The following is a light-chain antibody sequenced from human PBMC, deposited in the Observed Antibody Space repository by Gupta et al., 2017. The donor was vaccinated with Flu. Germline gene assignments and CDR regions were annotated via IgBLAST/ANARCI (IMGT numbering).Light chain of an antibody. CDR2: GSS. J-gene: IGKJ4*01. V-gene: IGKV3-15*01. Sequence: ATLSVSPGERATLSCRASQSVRSNVAWYQQKPGQAPRLLIYGSSTRATDVPARFSGSGSGTELTLTISSLQSEDFAVYYCQQYNNWPFVTFGGGTKVEIK. CDR3: QQYNNWPFVT. CDR1: QSVRSN.